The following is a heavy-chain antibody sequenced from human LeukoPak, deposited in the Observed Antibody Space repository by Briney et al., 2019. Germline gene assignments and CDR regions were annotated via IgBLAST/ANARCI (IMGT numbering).Heavy chain of an antibody. D-gene: IGHD1-26*01. CDR3: ARGGGSYPIDY. V-gene: IGHV4-39*01. Sequence: SETLSLTCTVSGGSISSSSYYWGWIRQPPGKGLKWIGSIYYSGSTYYNPSLKSRVTISVDTSKNQFSLKLSSVTAADTAVYYCARGGGSYPIDYWGQGTLVTVSS. CDR1: GGSISSSSYY. J-gene: IGHJ4*02. CDR2: IYYSGST.